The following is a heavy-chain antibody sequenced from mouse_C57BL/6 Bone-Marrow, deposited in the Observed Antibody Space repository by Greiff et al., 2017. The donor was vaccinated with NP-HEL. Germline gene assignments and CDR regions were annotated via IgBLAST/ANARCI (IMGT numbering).Heavy chain of an antibody. CDR2: INPNYGTT. Sequence: EVQLQQSGPELVKPGASVKISCKASGYSFTDYNMNWVKQSNGKSLEWIGVINPNYGTTSYNQKFKGKATLTVDQSSNTAYLQLSSLTSEDTAIYYCARGDSNSFAYWGQGTLVTVSA. V-gene: IGHV1-39*01. D-gene: IGHD2-5*01. J-gene: IGHJ3*01. CDR1: GYSFTDYN. CDR3: ARGDSNSFAY.